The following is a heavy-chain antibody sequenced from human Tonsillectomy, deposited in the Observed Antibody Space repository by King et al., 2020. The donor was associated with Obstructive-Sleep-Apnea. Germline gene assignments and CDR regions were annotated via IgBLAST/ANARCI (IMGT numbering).Heavy chain of an antibody. D-gene: IGHD6-19*01. CDR3: TTDYSSAWRDAFDI. Sequence: VQLVESGGGLVKPGGSLRLSCAASGFTVINAWMTWVRQAPGKGLEWVGRIESETDGGTTDYAAPVKGRFSISRDESKNTLYLQMNSLKTEDTPLYYCTTDYSSAWRDAFDIWGQGTMVTVSS. CDR1: GFTVINAW. V-gene: IGHV3-15*04. CDR2: IESETDGGTT. J-gene: IGHJ3*02.